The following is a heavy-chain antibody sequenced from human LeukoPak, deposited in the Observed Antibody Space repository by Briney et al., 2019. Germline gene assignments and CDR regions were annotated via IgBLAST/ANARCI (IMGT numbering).Heavy chain of an antibody. CDR2: ISSSGSTI. V-gene: IGHV3-48*03. J-gene: IGHJ6*03. CDR3: ARERNDYSMDG. CDR1: GFTFSSYE. Sequence: PGGSLRLSCAAPGFTFSSYEMNWVRQALGKGLEGVSYISSSGSTIYYADSVKGRFTISRDNTKNSLYLQKNSLRAEDTAVYYCARERNDYSMDGWGKRTTVTVS. D-gene: IGHD1-1*01.